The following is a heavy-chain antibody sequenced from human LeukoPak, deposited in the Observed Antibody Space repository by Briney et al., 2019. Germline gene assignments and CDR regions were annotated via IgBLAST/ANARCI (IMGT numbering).Heavy chain of an antibody. CDR2: ISNSGGNT. CDR1: GFTFSSYW. V-gene: IGHV3-23*01. CDR3: ARGVPEYSSSPFDY. D-gene: IGHD6-13*01. J-gene: IGHJ4*02. Sequence: GGSLRLSCAASGFTFSSYWMSWVRQAPGKGLEWVSAISNSGGNTYYADSLKGRFTISRDNSNNTLYLQMYGLRAEDTAVYYCARGVPEYSSSPFDYWGQGTLVTVSS.